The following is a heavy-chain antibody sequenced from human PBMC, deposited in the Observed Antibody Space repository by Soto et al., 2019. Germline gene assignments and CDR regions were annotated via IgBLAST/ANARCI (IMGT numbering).Heavy chain of an antibody. J-gene: IGHJ5*02. CDR3: VKYTVAEDLGES. CDR1: GFTFSSYA. D-gene: IGHD3-16*01. V-gene: IGHV3-23*01. Sequence: EVQLLESGGDVVRPGGSLRLSCAASGFTFSSYAMGWVRQAPGKGLEWVAGVSRAGTYTFYADSVRGRFSISRDNSRDTVDLYMNALRVDDMAVHYCVKYTVAEDLGESWGQGTLVSVSS. CDR2: VSRAGTYT.